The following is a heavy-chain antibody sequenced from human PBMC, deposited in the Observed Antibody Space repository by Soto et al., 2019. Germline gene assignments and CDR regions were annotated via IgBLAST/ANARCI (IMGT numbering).Heavy chain of an antibody. CDR2: ISGSGGST. V-gene: IGHV3-23*01. Sequence: GGSLRLSCAASGFTFSSYAIGWVRQAPWKGLEWVSAISGSGGSTYYADSVKGRFTISRDNSKKKLYLQMNSLRAEDTAVFYCAKDQDPYDYYYGMDVWGQGTTVTVSS. CDR3: AKDQDPYDYYYGMDV. J-gene: IGHJ6*02. CDR1: GFTFSSYA.